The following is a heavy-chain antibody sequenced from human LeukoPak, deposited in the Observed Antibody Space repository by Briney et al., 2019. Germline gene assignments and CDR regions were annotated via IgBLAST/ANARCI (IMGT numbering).Heavy chain of an antibody. D-gene: IGHD3-3*01. Sequence: GGSLRLSCAASGFTFDDYAMHWVRQAPGKGLKWVSGISWNSGSIGYADSVKGRFTISRDNAKNSLYLQMNSLRAEDMALYYCAKGGTYYDFWSGYPDYFDYWGQGTLVTVSS. J-gene: IGHJ4*02. CDR1: GFTFDDYA. CDR2: ISWNSGSI. CDR3: AKGGTYYDFWSGYPDYFDY. V-gene: IGHV3-9*03.